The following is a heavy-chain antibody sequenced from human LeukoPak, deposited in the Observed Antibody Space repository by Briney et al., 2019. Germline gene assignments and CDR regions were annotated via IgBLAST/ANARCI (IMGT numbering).Heavy chain of an antibody. CDR1: GYAFTSYG. CDR3: ARGTTGTTVYYFDY. D-gene: IGHD1-7*01. V-gene: IGHV1-18*01. J-gene: IGHJ4*02. CDR2: ISAYNGNT. Sequence: ASVKVSCKASGYAFTSYGISWVRQAPGQGLEWMGWISAYNGNTNYAQKLQGRVTMTTDTSTSTAYMELRSLRSDDTAVYYCARGTTGTTVYYFDYWGQGTLVTVSS.